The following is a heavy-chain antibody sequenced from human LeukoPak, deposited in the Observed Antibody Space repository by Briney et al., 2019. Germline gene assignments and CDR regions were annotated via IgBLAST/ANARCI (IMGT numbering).Heavy chain of an antibody. CDR3: ATEYSSSSNY. Sequence: SVKVSCKASGGTFSSYAISWVRQAPGQGLEWMGRIIPILGIANYAPKFQGRVTITADKSTSTAYMELSSLRSEDTAVYYCATEYSSSSNYWGQGTLVTVSS. D-gene: IGHD6-6*01. CDR1: GGTFSSYA. V-gene: IGHV1-69*04. J-gene: IGHJ4*02. CDR2: IIPILGIA.